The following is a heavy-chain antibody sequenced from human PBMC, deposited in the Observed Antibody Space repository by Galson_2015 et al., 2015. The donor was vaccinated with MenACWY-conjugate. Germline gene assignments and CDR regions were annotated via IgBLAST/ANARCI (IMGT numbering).Heavy chain of an antibody. V-gene: IGHV3-15*01. D-gene: IGHD2-8*01. Sequence: SLRLSCAVSDFTFSNAWMSWVRQAPGKGLEWVGCIKSKADAETIEYAATVDFRFTVSRDDSKSTLYLKMNSLKHEDTGVYDWTVDHMSARARWCWIYWGQGTLVTVSS. CDR2: IKSKADAETI. CDR1: DFTFSNAW. CDR3: TVDHMSARARWCWIY. J-gene: IGHJ4*02.